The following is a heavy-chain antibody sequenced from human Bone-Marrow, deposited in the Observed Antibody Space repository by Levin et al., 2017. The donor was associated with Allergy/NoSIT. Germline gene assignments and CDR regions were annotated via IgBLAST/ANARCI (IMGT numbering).Heavy chain of an antibody. CDR2: INPNSGDT. Sequence: GESLKISCKASGYTFTDYYMHWVRQAPGQGLEWMGRINPNSGDTNYAQKFQGRVTMTRDTSISTAYMELSRLKSDDTAVFYCAKVFRLRWTYGDYGEQYFHHWGQGTLVTVSS. V-gene: IGHV1-2*02. CDR1: GYTFTDYY. D-gene: IGHD4-17*01. J-gene: IGHJ1*01. CDR3: AKVFRLRWTYGDYGEQYFHH.